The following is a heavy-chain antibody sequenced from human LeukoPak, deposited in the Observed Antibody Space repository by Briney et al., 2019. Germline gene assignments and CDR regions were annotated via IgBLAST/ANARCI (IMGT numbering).Heavy chain of an antibody. J-gene: IGHJ4*02. CDR1: GGSISSGGYY. CDR3: ARALDYSLFVC. V-gene: IGHV4-31*03. D-gene: IGHD2-21*01. CDR2: IYYSGKT. Sequence: SETLSLTCTVSGGSISSGGYYWSCIRQHPGLGLVWNIYIYYSGKTYYNPSVKSRVTISVETSKNQFSLKVSSVTGADMGVYYCARALDYSLFVCWGQGTLVTVSS.